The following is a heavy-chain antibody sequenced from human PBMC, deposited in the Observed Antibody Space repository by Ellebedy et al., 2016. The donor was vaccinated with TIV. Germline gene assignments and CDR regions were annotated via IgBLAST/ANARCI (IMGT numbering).Heavy chain of an antibody. CDR3: ARAVGSWGTGAPY. D-gene: IGHD3-16*01. CDR1: GFTFSNYG. CDR2: IWSDGGNE. J-gene: IGHJ4*02. Sequence: PGGSLRLSCVVSGFTFSNYGMHWVRQAPGKGLAWVAVIWSDGGNEYYADSVKGRFTISRDNAKDTLHLQMNSVRVEDTAVYYCARAVGSWGTGAPYWGQGTLVSVSS. V-gene: IGHV3-33*01.